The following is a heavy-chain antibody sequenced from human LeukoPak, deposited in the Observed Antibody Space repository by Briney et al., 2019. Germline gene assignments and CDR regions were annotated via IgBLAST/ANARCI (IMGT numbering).Heavy chain of an antibody. J-gene: IGHJ4*02. CDR2: IYNSGST. V-gene: IGHV4-59*01. Sequence: PSETLSLTCTVSGGSISSYYWSWIRQPPGKGLEWIGYIYNSGSTNYNPSLKSRVTISVDTSKNQFSLKLSSVTAADTAVYYCARRHYDSSGSNISFDYWGQGTLVTVSS. D-gene: IGHD3-22*01. CDR1: GGSISSYY. CDR3: ARRHYDSSGSNISFDY.